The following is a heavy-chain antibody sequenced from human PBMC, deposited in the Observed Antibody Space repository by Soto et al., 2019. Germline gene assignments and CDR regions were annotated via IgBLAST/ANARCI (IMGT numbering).Heavy chain of an antibody. CDR3: AKDRPQYFDWSEDYYYGMDV. Sequence: GGSLRLSCVASGFTFSNYAMHWVRQAPGKGLEWVAIVSYDRDNEYYADSVRGRFFISRDNSKNTLYLQMNSLRAEDTAVYYCAKDRPQYFDWSEDYYYGMDVWGQGTTVTVSS. V-gene: IGHV3-30*18. D-gene: IGHD3-9*01. CDR2: VSYDRDNE. CDR1: GFTFSNYA. J-gene: IGHJ6*02.